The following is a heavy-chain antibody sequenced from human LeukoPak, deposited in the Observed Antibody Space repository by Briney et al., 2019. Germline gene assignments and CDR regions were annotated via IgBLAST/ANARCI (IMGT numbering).Heavy chain of an antibody. CDR3: ARGIDQGVDY. V-gene: IGHV1-8*01. J-gene: IGHJ4*02. D-gene: IGHD2-2*01. CDR1: GYTFSRND. CDR2: MSPSRDNT. Sequence: ASVKVSCKASGYTFSRNDINWFRQASGQGLEWMGWMSPSRDNTGYAQKFQGRVAMTRDISTSTAYMDLSSLIFEDTAVYYCARGIDQGVDYWGQGTLVTVS.